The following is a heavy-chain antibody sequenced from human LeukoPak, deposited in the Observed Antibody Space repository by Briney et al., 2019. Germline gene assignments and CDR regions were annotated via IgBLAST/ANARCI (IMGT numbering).Heavy chain of an antibody. Sequence: PSETLSLTCAVSGVSISSSNWWSWVRQPPGKGLEWIGEIYHSGSTNYNPSLKSRVTISVDKSKNQFSLKLSSVTAADTAVYYCARDRFGYSSSLGVYYYYMDVWGKGTTVTVSS. V-gene: IGHV4-4*02. D-gene: IGHD6-6*01. CDR3: ARDRFGYSSSLGVYYYYMDV. J-gene: IGHJ6*03. CDR2: IYHSGST. CDR1: GVSISSSNW.